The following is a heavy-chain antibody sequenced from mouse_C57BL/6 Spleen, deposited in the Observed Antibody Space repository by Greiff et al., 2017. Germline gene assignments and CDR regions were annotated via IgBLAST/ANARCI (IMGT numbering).Heavy chain of an antibody. CDR2: ISYSGGT. J-gene: IGHJ3*01. V-gene: IGHV3-1*01. CDR1: GYSITSGYD. D-gene: IGHD1-1*01. CDR3: ARPGSSYGFAY. Sequence: EVQLKESGPGMVKPSQSLSLTCTVTGYSITSGYDWHWIRHFPGNKLEWMGYISYSGGTNYNPSLKSRISITHDTSKNHFFLKLNSVTTEDTATYYCARPGSSYGFAYWGQGTLVTVSA.